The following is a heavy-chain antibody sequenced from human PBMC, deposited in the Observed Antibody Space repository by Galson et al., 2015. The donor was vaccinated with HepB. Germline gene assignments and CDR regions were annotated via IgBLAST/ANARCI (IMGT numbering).Heavy chain of an antibody. CDR1: GGSFSGFH. CDR2: IDHSGTA. D-gene: IGHD3-3*01. Sequence: ETLSLTCAAYGGSFSGFHWSWVRQTPKKGLEWIGEIDHSGTAHYSPSLRSRVTISIDTSKNQFSLSLISVTAADTAVYFCARFHGISITGQFDYWGQGILVTVSS. CDR3: ARFHGISITGQFDY. V-gene: IGHV4-34*01. J-gene: IGHJ4*02.